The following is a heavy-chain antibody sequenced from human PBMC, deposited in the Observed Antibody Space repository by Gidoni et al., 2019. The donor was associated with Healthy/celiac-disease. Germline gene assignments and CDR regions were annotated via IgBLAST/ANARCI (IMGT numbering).Heavy chain of an antibody. CDR2: IYHSGST. Sequence: QLQLQESGSGLVKPSQTLSLTCAVSGGSISSGGYSWSWIRPPPGKGLEWIGYIYHSGSTYYNPSLQSRVTISVDRSKNQFSLKLSSVTAADTAVYYCASGKDCISTSCYARDWDQGTLVTVSS. CDR1: GGSISSGGYS. V-gene: IGHV4-30-2*01. CDR3: ASGKDCISTSCYARD. D-gene: IGHD2-2*01. J-gene: IGHJ4*02.